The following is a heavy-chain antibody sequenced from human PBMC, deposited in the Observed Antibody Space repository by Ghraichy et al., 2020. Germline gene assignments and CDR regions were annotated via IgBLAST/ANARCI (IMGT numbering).Heavy chain of an antibody. Sequence: GALNISCAASGFTFSSYWMSWVRQAPGKGLEWVANIKQDGSEKYYVDSVKGRFTISRDNAENSLYLQMNSLRAEDTAVYYCARRGSPWGYFYYYYMDVWGKGTTVTVSS. CDR2: IKQDGSEK. V-gene: IGHV3-7*03. J-gene: IGHJ6*03. CDR3: ARRGSPWGYFYYYYMDV. D-gene: IGHD3-22*01. CDR1: GFTFSSYW.